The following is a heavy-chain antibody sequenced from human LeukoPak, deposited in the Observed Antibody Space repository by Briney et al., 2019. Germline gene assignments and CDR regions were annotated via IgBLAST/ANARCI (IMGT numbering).Heavy chain of an antibody. CDR2: IYPGDSDT. V-gene: IGHV5-51*01. CDR3: ARSGDEYCTNGVCWRYFDL. CDR1: GYSFASYW. D-gene: IGHD2-8*01. Sequence: GESLKISCKGSGYSFASYWIGWVRQMPGKGLEWVGIIYPGDSDTRYSPSFQGQVTISADKSISTAYLQWSSLKASDTAMYYCARSGDEYCTNGVCWRYFDLWGRGTLVTVSS. J-gene: IGHJ2*01.